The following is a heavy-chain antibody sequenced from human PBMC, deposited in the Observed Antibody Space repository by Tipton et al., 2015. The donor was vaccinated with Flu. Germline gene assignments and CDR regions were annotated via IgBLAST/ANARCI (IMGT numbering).Heavy chain of an antibody. V-gene: IGHV3-53*01. J-gene: IGHJ6*02. CDR1: DFSVGDNH. D-gene: IGHD2-8*01. CDR3: TRDPGYRNGANV. CDR2: IYSGGAT. Sequence: GSLRLSCTAADFSVGDNHMSWVRQAPGKGLGWVSVIYSGGATYYADSVRGRFTISRDNSKNTLFLHMNSLRVEDTAIYYCTRDPGYRNGANVWGQGTTVTVSS.